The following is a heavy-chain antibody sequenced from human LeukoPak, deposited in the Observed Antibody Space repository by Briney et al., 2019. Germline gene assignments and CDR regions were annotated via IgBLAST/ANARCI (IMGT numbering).Heavy chain of an antibody. V-gene: IGHV4-34*01. D-gene: IGHD6-6*01. Sequence: LETLSLTCAVYGGSFSGYYWSWIRQPPGKGLEWIGEINHSGSTNYNPSLKSRVTISVDTSKNQFSLKLSSVTAADTAVYYCARADGTYYYYYMDVWGKGTTVTVSS. J-gene: IGHJ6*03. CDR3: ARADGTYYYYYMDV. CDR2: INHSGST. CDR1: GGSFSGYY.